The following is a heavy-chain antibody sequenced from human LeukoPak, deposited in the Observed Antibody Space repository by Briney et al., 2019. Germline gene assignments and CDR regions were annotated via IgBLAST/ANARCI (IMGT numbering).Heavy chain of an antibody. Sequence: GGSLRLSCVASGFTFNTYGIHWVRQAPGKGLEWVAGISRDGTSQDYADSVEGRFTISRDNSKNTLYLQMNSLRTEDTAVYYCARAAYCTSTSCHFSGYAQRPLDSWGQGTLVTVSS. D-gene: IGHD2-2*01. CDR2: ISRDGTSQ. J-gene: IGHJ4*02. CDR1: GFTFNTYG. V-gene: IGHV3-30*03. CDR3: ARAAYCTSTSCHFSGYAQRPLDS.